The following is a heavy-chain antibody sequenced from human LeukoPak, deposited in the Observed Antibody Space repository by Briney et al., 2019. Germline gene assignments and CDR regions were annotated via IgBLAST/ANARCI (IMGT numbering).Heavy chain of an antibody. D-gene: IGHD3-10*01. CDR1: GCVFITYW. CDR2: IYPGASIA. Sequence: GEALKISCKGSGCVFITYWIGWVRQLPGKGLEWLGIIYPGASIARYSPSFQAQVTISVHKSISTASLQWTSLKASESGIFYCARHYGFGDPIDYWGQGTLVTVSS. V-gene: IGHV5-51*01. J-gene: IGHJ4*02. CDR3: ARHYGFGDPIDY.